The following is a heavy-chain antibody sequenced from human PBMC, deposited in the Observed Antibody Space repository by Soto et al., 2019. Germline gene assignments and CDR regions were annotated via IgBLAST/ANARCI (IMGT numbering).Heavy chain of an antibody. CDR2: ITGDGGDT. CDR1: GVMFSNYA. J-gene: IGHJ4*02. Sequence: EVQLLESGGGLVQPGGSLRLSCVASGVMFSNYAMSWVRQAPGKGLEWFSAITGDGGDTYHADSVKGRFTISRDNSKNTLFLQMNSLRAEDTDVCYWAKGSDSSRPYYLDYWGQGTLVTVSS. CDR3: AKGSDSSRPYYLDY. V-gene: IGHV3-23*01. D-gene: IGHD3-22*01.